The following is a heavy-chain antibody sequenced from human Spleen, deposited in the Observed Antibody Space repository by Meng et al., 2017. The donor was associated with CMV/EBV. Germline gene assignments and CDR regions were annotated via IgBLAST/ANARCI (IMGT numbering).Heavy chain of an antibody. V-gene: IGHV3-74*01. D-gene: IGHD3-10*01. J-gene: IGHJ6*02. CDR2: IDSARGFT. CDR3: AKGSAPYYGMDV. Sequence: GGSLRLSCAASGFTFSDYWLHWVRQVPGKGLVWVSLIDSARGFTTYADSVKGRFIISRDNSKNTLYLQMNSLRAEDTAVYYCAKGSAPYYGMDVWGQGTTVTVSS. CDR1: GFTFSDYW.